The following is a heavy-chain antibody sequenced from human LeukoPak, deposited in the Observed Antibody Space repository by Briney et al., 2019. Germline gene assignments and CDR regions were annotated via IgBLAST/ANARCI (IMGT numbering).Heavy chain of an antibody. CDR2: IYHTGST. Sequence: GSPRLSCAASGFTFSTYAMTWVRQAPGKGLEWIGEIYHTGSTNYNPSLKGRLTVSLDKSKNQFSLKMYSVTAADTAVYYCAKTPRNWGQGTLVTVSS. J-gene: IGHJ4*02. V-gene: IGHV4-4*02. CDR3: AKTPRN. CDR1: GFTFSTYAM. D-gene: IGHD2/OR15-2a*01.